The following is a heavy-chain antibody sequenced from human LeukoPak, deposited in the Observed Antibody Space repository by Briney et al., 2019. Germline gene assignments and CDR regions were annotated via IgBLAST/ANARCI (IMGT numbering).Heavy chain of an antibody. J-gene: IGHJ6*03. V-gene: IGHV4-38-2*02. Sequence: SEPLSLTCTVSGYSISSPFYWGWIRQSPGKGLQWIGSIYYTGSTYYNPSLKSRVTISVDTSKNHFSLKLSSVTAADTAMYYCARHQYYDSRGSHYYSYYYMDVWGKGTTVTVSS. CDR3: ARHQYYDSRGSHYYSYYYMDV. CDR2: IYYTGST. D-gene: IGHD3-22*01. CDR1: GYSISSPFY.